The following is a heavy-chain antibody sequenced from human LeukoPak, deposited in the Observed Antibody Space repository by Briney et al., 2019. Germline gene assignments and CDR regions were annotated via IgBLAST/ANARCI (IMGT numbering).Heavy chain of an antibody. CDR1: GFTFSSYA. CDR3: ARGGSEQQLLFDP. Sequence: GRSLRLSCAASGFTFSSYAMHWVRQAPGKGLEWVAVISYDGSNKYYADSVKGRFTISRDNSKNTLYLQMNSLRAEDTAVYYCARGGSEQQLLFDPWGQGTLVTISS. D-gene: IGHD6-13*01. V-gene: IGHV3-30*04. CDR2: ISYDGSNK. J-gene: IGHJ5*02.